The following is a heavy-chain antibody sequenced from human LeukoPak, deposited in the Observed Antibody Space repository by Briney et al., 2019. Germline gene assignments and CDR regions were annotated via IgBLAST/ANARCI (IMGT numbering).Heavy chain of an antibody. Sequence: ASVKVSCKASGGTFSSYAISWVRQAPGQGLEWMGGIIPIFGTANYAQKFQGRVTITADKSTSTAYMELSSLRSEDTAVYYCARGRRNLYYYYTDVWGKGTTVTISS. D-gene: IGHD1-14*01. CDR2: IIPIFGTA. J-gene: IGHJ6*03. CDR1: GGTFSSYA. CDR3: ARGRRNLYYYYTDV. V-gene: IGHV1-69*06.